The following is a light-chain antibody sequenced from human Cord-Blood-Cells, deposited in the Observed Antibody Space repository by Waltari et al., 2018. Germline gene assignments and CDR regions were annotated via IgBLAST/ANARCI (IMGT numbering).Light chain of an antibody. CDR2: DVS. V-gene: IGLV2-11*01. CDR3: CSYAGSYTFV. J-gene: IGLJ2*01. Sequence: QSALTQPRSVSGSPGQSVTLSCTGTSSDVGCYNFVSWYQQHPGKAPKHMMYDVSKRPSGVPDRFSGSKSGNTASLTISGLQAEDEADYYCCSYAGSYTFVFGGGTKLTVL. CDR1: SSDVGCYNF.